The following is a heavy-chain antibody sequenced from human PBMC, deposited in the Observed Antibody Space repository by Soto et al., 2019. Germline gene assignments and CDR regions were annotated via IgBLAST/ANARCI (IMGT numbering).Heavy chain of an antibody. V-gene: IGHV3-33*01. D-gene: IGHD3-22*01. CDR2: IWYDGSNK. Sequence: QVQLVESGGGVVQPGRSLRLSCAASGFRFSSYGMNWVRQSPGKGLEWEAVIWYDGSNKFYGNSVKGRFTISRDNSRNTLYLQMNSLRDEDTAVYYCATEGKDDSVKGGFDNWGQGTLVTVSS. CDR1: GFRFSSYG. J-gene: IGHJ4*02. CDR3: ATEGKDDSVKGGFDN.